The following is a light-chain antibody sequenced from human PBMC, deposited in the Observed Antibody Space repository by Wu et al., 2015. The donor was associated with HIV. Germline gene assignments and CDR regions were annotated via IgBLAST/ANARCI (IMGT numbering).Light chain of an antibody. J-gene: IGKJ1*01. CDR2: GAS. CDR1: QSVRNN. CDR3: QQYDNWVT. V-gene: IGKV3-15*01. Sequence: EILMSQSPATLSVSPGERATLSCRASQSVRNNLAWYQQKPGQAPRLLIYGASARATGTPVRFSGSGSGTEFTLTISSMQSEDFAVYSCQQYDNWVTFGQGTKVEI.